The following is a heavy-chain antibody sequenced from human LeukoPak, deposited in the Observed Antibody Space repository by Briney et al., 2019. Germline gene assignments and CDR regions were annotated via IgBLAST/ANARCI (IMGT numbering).Heavy chain of an antibody. V-gene: IGHV3-48*01. CDR3: ASYRFDF. Sequence: GGFLRLSCAASGFTFSSYWMSWVRQAPGKGLEWVSHITSTSNTIFYADSVKGRFTISRDNAKNSLYLQMNSLRAEDTAVYYCASYRFDFWGQGALVTVSS. CDR1: GFTFSSYW. D-gene: IGHD1-14*01. CDR2: ITSTSNTI. J-gene: IGHJ4*02.